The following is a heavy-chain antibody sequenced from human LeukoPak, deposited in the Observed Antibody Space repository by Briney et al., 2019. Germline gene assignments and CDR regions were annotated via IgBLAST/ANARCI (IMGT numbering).Heavy chain of an antibody. V-gene: IGHV4-59*01. CDR2: IYYSGST. Sequence: PSETLSLTYTVSGGSISGYYWSWIRQPPGKGLEWIGYIYYSGSTDYNPSLKSRVTISVDTSKNQFSLKLSSVTAADTAVYYCARAYGSGHWYWFDPWGQGTLVTVSS. CDR3: ARAYGSGHWYWFDP. J-gene: IGHJ5*02. D-gene: IGHD3-10*01. CDR1: GGSISGYY.